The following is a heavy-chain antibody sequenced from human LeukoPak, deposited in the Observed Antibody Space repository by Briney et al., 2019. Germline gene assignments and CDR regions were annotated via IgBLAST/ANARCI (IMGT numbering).Heavy chain of an antibody. J-gene: IGHJ4*02. CDR2: IRSKAYGGTT. V-gene: IGHV3-49*03. Sequence: GGSLRLSCTASGFTFGDYAMSWFRQAPGKGLEWVGFIRSKAYGGTTEYAASVKGRFTISRDDSKSIAYLQTNSLKTEDTAVYYCTRDRCSGGSCGIDYWGQGTLVTVSS. D-gene: IGHD2-15*01. CDR1: GFTFGDYA. CDR3: TRDRCSGGSCGIDY.